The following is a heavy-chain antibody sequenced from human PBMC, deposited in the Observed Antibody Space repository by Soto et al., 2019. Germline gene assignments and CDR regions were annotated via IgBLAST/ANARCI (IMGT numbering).Heavy chain of an antibody. CDR3: GKDVNYDILAGYYSY. Sequence: GGSLRLSCAASDFTISSYGMSWVRQAPGKGLEWVSVISGSGGTYYADSVKGRFTISRDNSKNTLYLQMNSLRVEDTAVYYCGKDVNYDILAGYYSYWGQGTLVTVSS. V-gene: IGHV3-23*01. CDR1: DFTISSYG. D-gene: IGHD3-9*01. CDR2: ISGSGGT. J-gene: IGHJ4*02.